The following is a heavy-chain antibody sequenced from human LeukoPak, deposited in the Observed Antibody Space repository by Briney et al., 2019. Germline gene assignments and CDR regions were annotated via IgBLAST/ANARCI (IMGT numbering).Heavy chain of an antibody. V-gene: IGHV1-8*01. CDR1: GYTFTSYD. CDR2: MNPNSGNT. CDR3: ARVLRYFDWLFP. D-gene: IGHD3-9*01. Sequence: GASVKVSCKASGYTFTSYDINWVRQATGQGLEWMGWMNPNSGNTGYAQKFQGRVTMTRNTSISTAYMELSSLRSEDTAVYYCARVLRYFDWLFPWGQGTLVTVSS. J-gene: IGHJ5*02.